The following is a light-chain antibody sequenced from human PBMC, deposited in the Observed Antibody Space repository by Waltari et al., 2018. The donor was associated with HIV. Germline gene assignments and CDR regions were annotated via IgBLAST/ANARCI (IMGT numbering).Light chain of an antibody. Sequence: DLQMTQSPSSLSASVGDRVTFSCRASQSIRGYLNWYQHKPGKAPNLLIYAASNMQRGVPARFSASGSGTHFTLVISEVQPDDFATYYCQQTFGAPRTFGQGT. CDR1: QSIRGY. J-gene: IGKJ1*01. V-gene: IGKV1-39*01. CDR2: AAS. CDR3: QQTFGAPRT.